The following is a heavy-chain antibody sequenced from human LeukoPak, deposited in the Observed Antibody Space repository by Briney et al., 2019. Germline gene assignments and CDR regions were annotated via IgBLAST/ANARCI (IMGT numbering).Heavy chain of an antibody. CDR3: ARGNVMRFGELLPYYYYYGMDV. Sequence: SETLSLTCTVSGGSISSGGYYWSWIRQHPGKGLEWIGYIYYSGSTYYNPSLKSRVTISVDTSKNQFSLKLSSVTAADTAVYYCARGNVMRFGELLPYYYYYGMDVWGQGTTVTVSS. CDR2: IYYSGST. CDR1: GGSISSGGYY. V-gene: IGHV4-31*03. J-gene: IGHJ6*02. D-gene: IGHD3-10*01.